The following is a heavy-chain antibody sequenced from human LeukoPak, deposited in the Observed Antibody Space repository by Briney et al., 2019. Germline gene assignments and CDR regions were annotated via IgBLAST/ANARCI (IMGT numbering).Heavy chain of an antibody. CDR2: ISYDGSNK. J-gene: IGHJ4*02. Sequence: GGSLRLSCAASGFTFSSYAMHWVRQAPGKGLEWVAVISYDGSNKYYADSVKGRFTISRDNSKNTLYLQMNSLRAEDTAVYYCAKESPRFDYWGQGTLVTVSS. V-gene: IGHV3-30-3*01. CDR1: GFTFSSYA. CDR3: AKESPRFDY.